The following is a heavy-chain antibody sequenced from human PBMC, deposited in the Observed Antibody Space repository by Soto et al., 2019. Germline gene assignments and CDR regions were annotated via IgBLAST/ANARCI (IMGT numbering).Heavy chain of an antibody. V-gene: IGHV4-39*01. CDR2: IYYSGST. Sequence: SETLSLTCTVSGGSISSSSYYWGWIRQPPGKGLEWIGSIYYSGSTYYNPSLKSRVTISVDTSKNQFSLKLSSVTAADTAVYYGASPKIALYNLFDPWGQGTLVTVAS. J-gene: IGHJ5*02. CDR3: ASPKIALYNLFDP. CDR1: GGSISSSSYY. D-gene: IGHD3-3*02.